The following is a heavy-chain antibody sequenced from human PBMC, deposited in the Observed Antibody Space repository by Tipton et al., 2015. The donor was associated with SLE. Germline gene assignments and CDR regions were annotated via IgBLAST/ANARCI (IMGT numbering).Heavy chain of an antibody. D-gene: IGHD6-6*01. V-gene: IGHV3-30-3*01. Sequence: SLRLSCAASGFTFSNYVMYWVRQAPGKGLEWVAVISYDGSNKYYADSVKGRFTISRDNSKNTLYLQMNSLRPEDTAVYYCARGEGGSSSWYFQHWGQGTLVTVSS. CDR3: ARGEGGSSSWYFQH. CDR2: ISYDGSNK. J-gene: IGHJ1*01. CDR1: GFTFSNYV.